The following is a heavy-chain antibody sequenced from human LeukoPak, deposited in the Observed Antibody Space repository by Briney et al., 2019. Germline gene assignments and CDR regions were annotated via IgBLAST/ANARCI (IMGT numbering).Heavy chain of an antibody. CDR3: AKGHGLMTTVTSFHY. V-gene: IGHV3-23*01. D-gene: IGHD4-17*01. J-gene: IGHJ4*02. CDR1: GFTFSSYA. Sequence: RPGGSLRLSCAASGFTFSSYAMSWVRQAPGKGLEWVAAISGSGGSTYYADSVKGRFTISRDNSKNTLYLQMNSLRAEDTAVYYCAKGHGLMTTVTSFHYWGQGTLVTVSS. CDR2: ISGSGGST.